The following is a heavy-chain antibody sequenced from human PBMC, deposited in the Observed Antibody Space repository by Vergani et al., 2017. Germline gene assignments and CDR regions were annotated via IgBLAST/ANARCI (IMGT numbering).Heavy chain of an antibody. J-gene: IGHJ5*02. CDR1: GYTFTGYY. CDR3: ARGADDSSGYYPHNWFDP. D-gene: IGHD3-22*01. V-gene: IGHV1-2*02. Sequence: QVQLVQSGAEVKKPGASVKVFCKASGYTFTGYYMHWVRQAPGQGLELMGWINPNSGGTNYAQKVQGRVTITSETSISTAYMELSRLRSDDSAVYCCARGADDSSGYYPHNWFDPWGQGTLVTVSS. CDR2: INPNSGGT.